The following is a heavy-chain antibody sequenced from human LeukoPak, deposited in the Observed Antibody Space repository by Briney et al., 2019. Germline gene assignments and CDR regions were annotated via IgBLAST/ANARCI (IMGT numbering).Heavy chain of an antibody. D-gene: IGHD1-26*01. V-gene: IGHV4-31*03. Sequence: SETLSLTCTVSGGSISSGGYYWSWIRQHPGKGLEWIGYIYYSGSTYYNPSLKSRVTISVDTSKNQFSLKLSSVTAADTAVYYCASSYSGSYFDFDYWGQGTLVTVSS. CDR2: IYYSGST. CDR3: ASSYSGSYFDFDY. J-gene: IGHJ4*02. CDR1: GGSISSGGYY.